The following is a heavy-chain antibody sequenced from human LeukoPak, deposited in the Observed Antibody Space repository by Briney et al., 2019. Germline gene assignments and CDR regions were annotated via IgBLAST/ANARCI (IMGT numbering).Heavy chain of an antibody. J-gene: IGHJ4*02. CDR2: VNYSGST. D-gene: IGHD2-2*01. V-gene: IGHV4-39*01. CDR1: GGSISSSSYY. CDR3: ARHEGYCSSTSCLGQFDY. Sequence: PSETLALICTVPGGSISSSSYYWGWIRQPPGTGLEWNRKVNYSGSTYYNPSLKSRVTISVDTSKNQFSLKLSSVTAADTAVYYCARHEGYCSSTSCLGQFDYWGQGTLVTVSS.